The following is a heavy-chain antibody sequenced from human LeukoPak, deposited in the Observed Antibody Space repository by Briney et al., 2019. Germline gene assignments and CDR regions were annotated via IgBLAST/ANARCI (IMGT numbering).Heavy chain of an antibody. Sequence: PSETLSLTCTVSGGSISSSSYYWGWIRQPPGKGLEWIGSIYYSGSTYYNPSLKSRVTISVDTSKNQFSLKLSSVTAADTAVYYCARRDWFDPWGQGTLVTVSS. CDR2: IYYSGST. CDR1: GGSISSSSYY. V-gene: IGHV4-39*07. CDR3: ARRDWFDP. J-gene: IGHJ5*02.